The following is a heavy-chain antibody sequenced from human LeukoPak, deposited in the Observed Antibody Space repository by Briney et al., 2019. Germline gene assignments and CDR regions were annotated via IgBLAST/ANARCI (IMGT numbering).Heavy chain of an antibody. CDR2: INPNSGDT. CDR3: AREVMIFGVGAYGMDV. Sequence: GASVNVSCKASGYTFTGYYMHWVRQAPGQGLEGVGWINPNSGDTNYAQKLQGRVTITRDTSISTASMELRRLRSEGTAVDYCAREVMIFGVGAYGMDVWGQGTTVTVSS. J-gene: IGHJ6*02. V-gene: IGHV1-2*02. CDR1: GYTFTGYY. D-gene: IGHD3-3*01.